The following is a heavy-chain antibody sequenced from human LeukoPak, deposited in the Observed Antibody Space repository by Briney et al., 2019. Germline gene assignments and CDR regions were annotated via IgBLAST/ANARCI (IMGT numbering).Heavy chain of an antibody. D-gene: IGHD3-10*01. V-gene: IGHV4-59*05. Sequence: PGGSLRLSCAASGFTFSNYEMNWVRQAPGKGLEWIGTIYYSGSTYYNPSLKSRVTISVDTSKNQFSLKLSSVTAADTAMYYCARNRYYYGSGSYGVPNWFDPWGRGTLVTVSS. CDR2: IYYSGST. J-gene: IGHJ5*02. CDR1: GFTFSNYE. CDR3: ARNRYYYGSGSYGVPNWFDP.